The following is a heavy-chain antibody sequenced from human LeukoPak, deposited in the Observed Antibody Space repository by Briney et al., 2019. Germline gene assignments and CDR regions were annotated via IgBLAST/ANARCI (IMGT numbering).Heavy chain of an antibody. V-gene: IGHV4-59*02. CDR3: ARETGYFDY. Sequence: SETLSLTCTVSGGSVSTYYWGWIRQPPGKGLEWIGYIYYSGGTNYNPSLKSRVTISVDTSKNQFSLKLSSVTAADAAVYYCARETGYFDYWGQGTLVTVSS. J-gene: IGHJ4*02. CDR2: IYYSGGT. CDR1: GGSVSTYY. D-gene: IGHD3-10*01.